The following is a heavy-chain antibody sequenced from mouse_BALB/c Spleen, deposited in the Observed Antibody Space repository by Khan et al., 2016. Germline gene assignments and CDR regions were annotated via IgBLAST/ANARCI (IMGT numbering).Heavy chain of an antibody. CDR3: ARETARATFDY. V-gene: IGHV2-9*02. CDR1: GFSLTSYG. CDR2: IWVGGST. D-gene: IGHD3-2*01. Sequence: QVQLKESGPGLVAPSQSLSITCTVSGFSLTSYGVHWVRQPPGKGLEWLGVIWVGGSTNYNSALMSRLSISKDNSKRQVFLKMNSLQTDDTAMYYCARETARATFDYWGKGTTLTVSS. J-gene: IGHJ2*01.